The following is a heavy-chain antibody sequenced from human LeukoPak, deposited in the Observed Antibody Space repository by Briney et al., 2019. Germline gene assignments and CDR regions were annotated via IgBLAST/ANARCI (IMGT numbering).Heavy chain of an antibody. V-gene: IGHV4-59*01. CDR1: GASLSSYY. Sequence: SETLSLTCTVSGASLSSYYCSWIRQSPEKGLEWIGLISYSGSTKYNSSLESRVTISADTSKSQCSLKLRSVTAADTAVYYCVRGAGWLPDYWGQGTLVTVSS. J-gene: IGHJ4*02. D-gene: IGHD5-24*01. CDR3: VRGAGWLPDY. CDR2: ISYSGST.